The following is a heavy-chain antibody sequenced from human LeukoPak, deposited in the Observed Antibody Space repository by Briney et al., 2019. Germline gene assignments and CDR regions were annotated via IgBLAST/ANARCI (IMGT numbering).Heavy chain of an antibody. CDR3: ARTPMGGYGEVY. CDR2: VSYDGGSK. V-gene: IGHV3-30-3*01. J-gene: IGHJ4*02. CDR1: GFAFSSYA. D-gene: IGHD3-10*01. Sequence: PGRSLRLSCAASGFAFSSYAMHWVRQGPGKGLEWVALVSYDGGSKYYADSVKGRITISRDNSKNTLHLQMSSLRTEDTAVYYCARTPMGGYGEVYWGQGTLVTVSS.